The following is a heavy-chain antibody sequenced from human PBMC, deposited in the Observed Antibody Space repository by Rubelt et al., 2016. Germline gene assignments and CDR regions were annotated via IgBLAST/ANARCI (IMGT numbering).Heavy chain of an antibody. D-gene: IGHD5-24*01. Sequence: EVQLVQSGAEVKKPGESLKISCKGSGYSFTSYWIGWVRQMPGKGLAWLGIIYPGDSDTRYSRSFPGQVTISADKSSSTAYLQWSSLKASDTAMYYCARPHDGYNFGYFDYWGQGTLVTVSS. CDR3: ARPHDGYNFGYFDY. J-gene: IGHJ4*02. CDR2: IYPGDSDT. CDR1: GYSFTSYW. V-gene: IGHV5-51*01.